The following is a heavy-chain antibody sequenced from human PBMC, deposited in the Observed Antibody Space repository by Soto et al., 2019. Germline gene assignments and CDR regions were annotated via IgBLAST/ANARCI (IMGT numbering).Heavy chain of an antibody. CDR3: VSFDYDTFIHFFDY. CDR2: IYYSGST. Sequence: PSETLSLTCTVSGGSISSSSYYWGWIRQPPGKGLEWIGSIYYSGSTYYNPSLKSRVTISVDTSKNQFSLKLSSVTAADTAVYYCVSFDYDTFIHFFDYWGQGNLVTVSS. V-gene: IGHV4-39*01. CDR1: GGSISSSSYY. J-gene: IGHJ4*02. D-gene: IGHD3-9*01.